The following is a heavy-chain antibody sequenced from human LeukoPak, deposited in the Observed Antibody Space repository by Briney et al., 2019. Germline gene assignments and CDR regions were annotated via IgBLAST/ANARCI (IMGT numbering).Heavy chain of an antibody. Sequence: SETLSLTCAVYGGSFSGHYWSWIRQPPGKGLEWIGYIYYSGSTNYNPSLKSRVTISVDTSKNQFSLKLSSVTAADTAVYYCARHRYCSGGSCYSFGHWFDPWGQGTLVTVSS. CDR2: IYYSGST. CDR1: GGSFSGHY. D-gene: IGHD2-15*01. J-gene: IGHJ5*02. CDR3: ARHRYCSGGSCYSFGHWFDP. V-gene: IGHV4-59*11.